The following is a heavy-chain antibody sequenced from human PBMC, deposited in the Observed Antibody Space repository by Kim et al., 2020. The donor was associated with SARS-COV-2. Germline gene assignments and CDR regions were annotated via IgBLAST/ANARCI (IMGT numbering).Heavy chain of an antibody. CDR3: ASGGWLQGN. CDR2: SNK. J-gene: IGHJ4*02. D-gene: IGHD5-12*01. Sequence: SNKYYAASVKGRFTISRDNSKNTLYLQMNSLRAEDTAVYYCASGGWLQGNWGQGTLVTVSS. V-gene: IGHV3-30*02.